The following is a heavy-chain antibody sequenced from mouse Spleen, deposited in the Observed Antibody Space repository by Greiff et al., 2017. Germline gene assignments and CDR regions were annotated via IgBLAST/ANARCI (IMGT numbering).Heavy chain of an antibody. D-gene: IGHD3-2*01. V-gene: IGHV14-4*01. Sequence: EVQLQQSGAELVRPGASVKLSCTASGFNIKDDYMHWVKQRPEQGLEWIGWIDPENGDTEYASKFQGKATITADTSSNTAYLQLSSLTSEDTAVYYCTPQTTARATFAYWGQGTLVTVSA. CDR3: TPQTTARATFAY. J-gene: IGHJ3*01. CDR1: GFNIKDDY. CDR2: IDPENGDT.